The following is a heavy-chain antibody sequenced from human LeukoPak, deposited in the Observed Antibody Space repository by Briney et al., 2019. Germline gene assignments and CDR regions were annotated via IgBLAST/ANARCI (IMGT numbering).Heavy chain of an antibody. D-gene: IGHD2-15*01. CDR3: ARGQRGGSWGLSGWFDP. CDR2: IYYSGST. Sequence: SETLSLTCTVSGGSISSYYWSWIRQPPGKGLEWIGYIYYSGSTNYNPSLKSRVTISVDTSKNQFSLKLSSVTAADTAVYYCARGQRGGSWGLSGWFDPWGQGTLVTVSS. J-gene: IGHJ5*02. CDR1: GGSISSYY. V-gene: IGHV4-59*01.